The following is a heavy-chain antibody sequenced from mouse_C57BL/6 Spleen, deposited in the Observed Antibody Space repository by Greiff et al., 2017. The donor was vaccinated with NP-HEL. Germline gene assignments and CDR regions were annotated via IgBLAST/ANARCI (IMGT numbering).Heavy chain of an antibody. Sequence: EVMLVESGGGLVQPGGSLSLSCAASGFTFTDYYMSWVRQPPGKALEWLGFIRNKANGYTTEYSASVKGRFTISRDNSQSILYLQMNALRAEDSATYYCARDYYGSSLGYWGQGTTLTVSS. CDR2: IRNKANGYTT. V-gene: IGHV7-3*01. CDR1: GFTFTDYY. J-gene: IGHJ2*01. CDR3: ARDYYGSSLGY. D-gene: IGHD1-1*01.